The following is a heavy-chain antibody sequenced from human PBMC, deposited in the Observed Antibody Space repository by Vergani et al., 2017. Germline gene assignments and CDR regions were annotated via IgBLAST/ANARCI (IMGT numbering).Heavy chain of an antibody. Sequence: EVQLVESGGGLVQPGGSLKLSCAASGFTFSGSAMHWVRQASGKGLEWVGRIRSKANSYATAYAASVKGRFTISRDDSKNTAYLQMNSLKTEDTAVYYCARDRGYEWAFDIWGQGTMVTVSS. V-gene: IGHV3-73*01. J-gene: IGHJ3*02. CDR1: GFTFSGSA. CDR2: IRSKANSYAT. D-gene: IGHD2-2*01. CDR3: ARDRGYEWAFDI.